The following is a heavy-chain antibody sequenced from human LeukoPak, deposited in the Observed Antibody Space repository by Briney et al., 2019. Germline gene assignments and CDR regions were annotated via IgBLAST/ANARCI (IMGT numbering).Heavy chain of an antibody. CDR1: GFTFSSYS. CDR2: ISSSSSYI. CDR3: ARDRGSPGIEDY. D-gene: IGHD3-10*01. J-gene: IGHJ4*02. Sequence: GGSLRLSCAASGFTFSSYSMNGVRQAPGKGLEWVSSISSSSSYIYYADSVKGRFTISRDNAKNSLYLQMNSLRAEDTAVYYCARDRGSPGIEDYWGLGTLVTVSS. V-gene: IGHV3-21*01.